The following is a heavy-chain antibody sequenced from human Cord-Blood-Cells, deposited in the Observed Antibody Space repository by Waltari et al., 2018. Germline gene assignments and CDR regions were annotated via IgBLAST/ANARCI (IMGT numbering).Heavy chain of an antibody. CDR3: AREVRMGGRSDY. CDR2: MNHNRGNT. J-gene: IGHJ4*02. V-gene: IGHV1-8*01. D-gene: IGHD1-26*01. Sequence: QVQLVQSGAEVKKPGASVKVSCKASGYTFTSYDTNWVRQANGQGLEWMGWMNHNRGNTGYAQKFQGRVTMTRNTSISTAYMELSSLRSEDTAVYYCAREVRMGGRSDYWGQGTLVTVSS. CDR1: GYTFTSYD.